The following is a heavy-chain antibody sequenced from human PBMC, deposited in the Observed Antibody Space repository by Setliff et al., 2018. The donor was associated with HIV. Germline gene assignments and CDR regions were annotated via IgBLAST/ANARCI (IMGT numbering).Heavy chain of an antibody. J-gene: IGHJ5*02. CDR1: GYTFSSYD. D-gene: IGHD3-3*01. Sequence: ASVKVSCKASGYTFSSYDISWVRQAPGQGLEWMGGFLPMLGRSNYAQKFQGRVTITADESTSTAYMELSSLRSEDTAVYYCAREGNFWRVFDPWGQGTLVTVSS. CDR2: FLPMLGRS. V-gene: IGHV1-69*10. CDR3: AREGNFWRVFDP.